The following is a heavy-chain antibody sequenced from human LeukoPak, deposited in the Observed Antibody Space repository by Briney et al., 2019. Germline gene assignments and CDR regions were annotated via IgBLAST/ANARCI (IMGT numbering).Heavy chain of an antibody. J-gene: IGHJ4*02. CDR3: ARIPGDRPDD. D-gene: IGHD7-27*01. CDR2: MYFDERT. V-gene: IGHV4-59*01. Sequence: ASETLSLTCTVSGASITSYYWTWIRQPPGKGLEWVGYMYFDERTNYNPSLKSRATISIDTSKKQFSLKLKSVTAADTAVYYCARIPGDRPDDWGQGTLVTVS. CDR1: GASITSYY.